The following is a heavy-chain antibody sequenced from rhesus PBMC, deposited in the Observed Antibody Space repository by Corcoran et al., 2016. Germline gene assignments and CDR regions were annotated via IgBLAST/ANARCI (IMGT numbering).Heavy chain of an antibody. CDR3: ASLYYYDRDY. J-gene: IGHJ4*01. V-gene: IGHV4-93*01. Sequence: QVQLQESGPAVVKPSETLSLTCAVSGGSISSSNWWSWIRQSPGKGLEWIGGIYGSGVSTEYNPSLKSRVTISKDTSKNQFSLKLSSVTAADTAVYYCASLYYYDRDYWGQGVLVTVSS. D-gene: IGHD3-28*01. CDR2: IYGSGVST. CDR1: GGSISSSNW.